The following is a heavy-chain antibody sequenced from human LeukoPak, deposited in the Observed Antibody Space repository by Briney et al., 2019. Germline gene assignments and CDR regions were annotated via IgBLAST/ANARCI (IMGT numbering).Heavy chain of an antibody. CDR2: ISGSGTST. CDR1: GFTFSIYT. D-gene: IGHD3-3*01. V-gene: IGHV3-23*01. CDR3: AKDDYDFWSASSHFDY. J-gene: IGHJ4*02. Sequence: PGGSLRLSCAASGFTFSIYTMSWVRQAPGKGLEWVASISGSGTSTYYADSVKGRFTISRDNSKNSLYLQMNSLRAEDTAIYYCAKDDYDFWSASSHFDYWGQGTLVTVSS.